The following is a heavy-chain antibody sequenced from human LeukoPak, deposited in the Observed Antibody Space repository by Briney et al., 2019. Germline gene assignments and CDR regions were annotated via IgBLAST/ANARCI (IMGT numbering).Heavy chain of an antibody. CDR2: INSDGSST. CDR3: AKAIGGTLGMDGYYYYGMDV. Sequence: GGSLRLSCAASGFTFSSYWMHWVRQAPGKGLVWVSRINSDGSSTSYADSVKGRFTISRDNAKNTLYLQMNSLRAEDTAVYYCAKAIGGTLGMDGYYYYGMDVWGQGTTVTVSS. D-gene: IGHD7-27*01. J-gene: IGHJ6*02. V-gene: IGHV3-74*01. CDR1: GFTFSSYW.